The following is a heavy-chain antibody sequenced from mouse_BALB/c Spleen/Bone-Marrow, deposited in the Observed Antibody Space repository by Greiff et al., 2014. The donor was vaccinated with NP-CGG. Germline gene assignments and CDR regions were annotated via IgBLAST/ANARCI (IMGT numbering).Heavy chain of an antibody. CDR1: GFNIKDYY. V-gene: IGHV14-4*02. J-gene: IGHJ2*01. D-gene: IGHD6-1*01. Sequence: VQLQQSGAELVRSGASVKLPCTASGFNIKDYYMHWVKQRPEQGLEWIGWIDPGNGDTEYAPKFQGKATMTADTSSNTAYLQLSSLTSEDTAVYYCNAEHGNYHYFDYWGQGTTLTVSS. CDR3: NAEHGNYHYFDY. CDR2: IDPGNGDT.